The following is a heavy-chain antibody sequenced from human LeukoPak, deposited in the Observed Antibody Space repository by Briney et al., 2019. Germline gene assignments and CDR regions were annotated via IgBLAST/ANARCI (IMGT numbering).Heavy chain of an antibody. CDR2: INPNSGGT. CDR3: ARGQGYWDPYYFDY. CDR1: GYTFTGYY. J-gene: IGHJ4*02. V-gene: IGHV1-2*02. Sequence: GASVKVSCKASGYTFTGYYMHWVRQAPGQGLEWMGWINPNSGGTNYAQKFQGRVTITRDTSISTAYMELSRLRSDDTAVYYCARGQGYWDPYYFDYWGQGTLVTVSS. D-gene: IGHD2-8*02.